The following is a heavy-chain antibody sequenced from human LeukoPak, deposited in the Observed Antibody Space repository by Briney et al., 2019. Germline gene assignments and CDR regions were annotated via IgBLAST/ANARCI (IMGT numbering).Heavy chain of an antibody. CDR3: ARVGLIVATNDY. CDR1: GYTLTELS. CDR2: FDPEDGET. V-gene: IGHV1-24*01. Sequence: GASVKVSCKVSGYTLTELSMHWVRQAPGKGLEWMGGFDPEDGETIYAQKFQGRVTMTEDTSTDTAYMELRSLRSDDTAVYYCARVGLIVATNDYWGQGTLVTVSS. J-gene: IGHJ4*02. D-gene: IGHD5-12*01.